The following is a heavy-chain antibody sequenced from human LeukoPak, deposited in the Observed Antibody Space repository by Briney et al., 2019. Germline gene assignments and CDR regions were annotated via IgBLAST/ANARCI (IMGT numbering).Heavy chain of an antibody. D-gene: IGHD3-10*01. CDR1: GFTFSGYT. CDR3: ARLSYYYASGSYSSVDV. J-gene: IGHJ6*02. Sequence: GGSLRLSCSASGFTFSGYTMHWVRQAPQKGLQYVSTITTTGGTTYYADSVKGRFTISRDNSKNTLYLQMNTLRAEDTAVYYCARLSYYYASGSYSSVDVWGQGTTVTVSS. V-gene: IGHV3-64*04. CDR2: ITTTGGTT.